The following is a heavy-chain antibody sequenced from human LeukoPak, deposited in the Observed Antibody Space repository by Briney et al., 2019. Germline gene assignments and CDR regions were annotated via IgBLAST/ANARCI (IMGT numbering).Heavy chain of an antibody. CDR3: ARVRGTFETD. V-gene: IGHV4-59*01. CDR2: LYYSGST. D-gene: IGHD2/OR15-2a*01. CDR1: GGSISNYY. Sequence: PSETLSLTCTVSGGSISNYYLSWIRQPPGKGLEWIGYLYYSGSTTYSPSLKSRVTMSVDTSKSQFSLKLNSVTAADTAIYYCARVRGTFETDWGQGTLVSVSS. J-gene: IGHJ1*01.